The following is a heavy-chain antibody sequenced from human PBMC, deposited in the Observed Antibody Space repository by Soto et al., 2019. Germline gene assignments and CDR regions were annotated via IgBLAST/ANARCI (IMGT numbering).Heavy chain of an antibody. D-gene: IGHD6-19*01. J-gene: IGHJ4*02. CDR1: GYTFTSYA. CDR3: ARARIAVAGALNY. CDR2: INAGNGNT. Sequence: QVQLVQSGAEVKKPGASVKVSCKASGYTFTSYAMHWVRQAPGQRLEWMGWINAGNGNTKYSQKFQGRVTITRDTSASTAYMELSSLRSEDTAVYYCARARIAVAGALNYWGQGTLVTVSS. V-gene: IGHV1-3*01.